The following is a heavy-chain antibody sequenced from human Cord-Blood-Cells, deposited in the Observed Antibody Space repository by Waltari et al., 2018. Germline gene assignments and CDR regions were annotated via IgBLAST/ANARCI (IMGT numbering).Heavy chain of an antibody. V-gene: IGHV4-31*03. CDR3: ARGRLLYYSNYPIDY. Sequence: QVQLQESGPGLVKPSQTLSLTCTVSGGSISSGGYYWSGIRQHPGKGLEWIVYIYYSGSTSYNPSLKSRVTISVDTSKNQFSLKLSSVTAADTAVYYCARGRLLYYSNYPIDYWGQGTLVTVSS. D-gene: IGHD4-4*01. CDR2: IYYSGST. CDR1: GGSISSGGYY. J-gene: IGHJ4*02.